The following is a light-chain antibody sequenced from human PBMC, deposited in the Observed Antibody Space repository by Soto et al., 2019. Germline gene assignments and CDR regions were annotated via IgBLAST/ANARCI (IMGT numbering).Light chain of an antibody. CDR1: QSVSNN. J-gene: IGKJ4*01. V-gene: IGKV3-15*01. CDR2: RAS. Sequence: EIVMTQSPATLSVSPGERATLSCRASQSVSNNLAWYQQKPGQAPRLLIYRASTRATGIPARFSGSGSGTELTLTISSLQSEDFAVYYCQQYNTWSPLTFGGGTKVETK. CDR3: QQYNTWSPLT.